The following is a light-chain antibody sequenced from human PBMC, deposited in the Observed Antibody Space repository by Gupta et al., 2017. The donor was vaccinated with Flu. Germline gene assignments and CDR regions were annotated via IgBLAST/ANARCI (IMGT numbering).Light chain of an antibody. J-gene: IGLJ3*02. CDR1: SSDVGGYNY. CDR2: DVS. Sequence: QSALPQPRSVSGSPGQSVTISCTGTSSDVGGYNYVSWYQQHQGKAPKLMIYDVSKRPAGVPDRFSGSKSGNTASLTISGLQEDEEADYYCCSHAGSYTLVFGGGTKLTVL. V-gene: IGLV2-11*01. CDR3: CSHAGSYTLV.